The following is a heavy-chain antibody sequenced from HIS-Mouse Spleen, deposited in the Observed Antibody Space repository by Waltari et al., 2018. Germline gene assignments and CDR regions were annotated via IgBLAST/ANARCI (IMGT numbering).Heavy chain of an antibody. Sequence: QVQLQESGPGLVKPSETLSLTCTVSGYSISSGYYWGWIRQPPGKGLEWMGSIYHSGRTYYNPSLKSRVTISVDTSKNQFSLKLSSVTAADTAVYYCARDPGYSSSSNAFDIWGQGTMVTVSS. J-gene: IGHJ3*02. CDR3: ARDPGYSSSSNAFDI. D-gene: IGHD6-6*01. CDR2: IYHSGRT. CDR1: GYSISSGYY. V-gene: IGHV4-38-2*02.